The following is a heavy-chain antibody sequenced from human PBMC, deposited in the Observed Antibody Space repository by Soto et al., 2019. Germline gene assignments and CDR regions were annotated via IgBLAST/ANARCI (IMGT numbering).Heavy chain of an antibody. J-gene: IGHJ4*02. CDR3: ARDRGGLRFLEWLFAFDY. Sequence: QVQLVQSGAEVKKPGASVKVSCKASGYTFTSYGISWVRQAPGQGLEWMGWISAYNGNTNYGQKLQGRVTMTTDTSTRTAYMELRSLRSDDTAVYYCARDRGGLRFLEWLFAFDYWGQGTLVTVSS. D-gene: IGHD3-3*01. CDR2: ISAYNGNT. V-gene: IGHV1-18*01. CDR1: GYTFTSYG.